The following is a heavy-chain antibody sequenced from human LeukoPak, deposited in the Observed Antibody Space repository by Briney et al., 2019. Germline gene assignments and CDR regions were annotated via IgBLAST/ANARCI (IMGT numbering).Heavy chain of an antibody. Sequence: GGSLRLSCVASGFTFSSYWMSWVRQAPGKGLEWVANIKQDGSENFYVDSVKGRFTISRDNAKNSLYLQMNSLRAEDTAVYYCVTNFDPDVDWGQGTLVTVSS. D-gene: IGHD3-9*01. CDR2: IKQDGSEN. V-gene: IGHV3-7*01. CDR3: VTNFDPDVD. CDR1: GFTFSSYW. J-gene: IGHJ4*02.